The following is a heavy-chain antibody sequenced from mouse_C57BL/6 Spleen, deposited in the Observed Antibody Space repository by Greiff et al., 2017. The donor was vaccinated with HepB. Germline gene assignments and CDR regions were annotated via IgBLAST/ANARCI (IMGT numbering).Heavy chain of an antibody. J-gene: IGHJ1*03. CDR3: ARSPDYYASSLYWYFDD. V-gene: IGHV1-84*01. Sequence: VVESGPELVKPGASVKISCKASGYTFTDYYINWVKQRPGQGLEWIGWIYPGSGNTKYNEKFKGKATLTVDTSSSTAYMQLSSLTSEDSAVYFCARSPDYYASSLYWYFDDWGTGTTVTVSS. CDR2: IYPGSGNT. D-gene: IGHD1-1*01. CDR1: GYTFTDYY.